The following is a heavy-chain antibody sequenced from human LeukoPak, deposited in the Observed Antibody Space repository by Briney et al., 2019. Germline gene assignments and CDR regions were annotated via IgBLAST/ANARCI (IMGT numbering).Heavy chain of an antibody. CDR3: ARDIVVVPAAIARRRRAYYYYGMDV. Sequence: SETLSLTCAVYGGSFSGYYWTWIRQPPGKGLEWIGEINHSGSTNYNPSLKSRVTISVDTSKNQFSLKLSSVTAADTAVYYCARDIVVVPAAIARRRRAYYYYGMDVWGQGTTVTVSS. D-gene: IGHD2-2*02. V-gene: IGHV4-34*01. CDR2: INHSGST. J-gene: IGHJ6*02. CDR1: GGSFSGYY.